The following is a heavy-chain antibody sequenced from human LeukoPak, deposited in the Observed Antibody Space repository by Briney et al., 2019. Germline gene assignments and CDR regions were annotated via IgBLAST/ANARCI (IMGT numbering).Heavy chain of an antibody. CDR2: ISSSGSTI. CDR3: ARDKDYGSGSSSTYYYYGMDV. Sequence: PGGSLRLSCAASGFTFSSYWMSWVRQAPGKGLEWVSYISSSGSTIYYADSVKGRFTISRDNAKNSLYLQMNSLRAEVTAVYYCARDKDYGSGSSSTYYYYGMDVWGQGTTVTVSS. CDR1: GFTFSSYW. D-gene: IGHD3-10*01. J-gene: IGHJ6*02. V-gene: IGHV3-48*04.